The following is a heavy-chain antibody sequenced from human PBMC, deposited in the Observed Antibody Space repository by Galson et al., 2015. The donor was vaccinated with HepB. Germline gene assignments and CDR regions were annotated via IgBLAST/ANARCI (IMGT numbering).Heavy chain of an antibody. D-gene: IGHD2-2*01. CDR3: ARNYCSITSCYDY. Sequence: SLRLSCAASGFTFSINGMQWARQAPGKGLEWVGFISYDGSSKFYADSVKGRFTISRDNSENTVYLQMNSLRVEDTAVYYCARNYCSITSCYDYWGQGTLVTVSS. J-gene: IGHJ4*02. CDR2: ISYDGSSK. CDR1: GFTFSING. V-gene: IGHV3-33*05.